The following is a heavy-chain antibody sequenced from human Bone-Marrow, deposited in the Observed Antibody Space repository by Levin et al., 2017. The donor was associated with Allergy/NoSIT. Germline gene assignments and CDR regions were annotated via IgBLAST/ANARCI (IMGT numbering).Heavy chain of an antibody. CDR2: ISYDGSNK. D-gene: IGHD3-16*01. CDR3: AHEGGN. Sequence: GGSLRLSCAASGFTFSSYAMHWVRQAPGKGLEWVAVISYDGSNKYYADSVKGRFTISRDNSKNTLYLQMNSLRAEDTAVYYCAHEGGNWGQGTLVTVSS. V-gene: IGHV3-30*04. CDR1: GFTFSSYA. J-gene: IGHJ4*02.